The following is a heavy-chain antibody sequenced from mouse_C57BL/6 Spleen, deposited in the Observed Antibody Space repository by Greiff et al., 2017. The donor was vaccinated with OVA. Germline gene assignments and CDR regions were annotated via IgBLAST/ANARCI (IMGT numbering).Heavy chain of an antibody. D-gene: IGHD2-1*01. V-gene: IGHV5-4*01. CDR1: GFTFSSYA. Sequence: EVQLQESGGGLVKPGGSLKLSCAASGFTFSSYAMSWVRQTPEKRLEWVATISDGGSYTYYPDNVKGRFTISRDNAKNNLYLQMSHLKSEDTAMYYCARNYGNYPYYYAMDYWGQGTSVTVSS. J-gene: IGHJ4*01. CDR2: ISDGGSYT. CDR3: ARNYGNYPYYYAMDY.